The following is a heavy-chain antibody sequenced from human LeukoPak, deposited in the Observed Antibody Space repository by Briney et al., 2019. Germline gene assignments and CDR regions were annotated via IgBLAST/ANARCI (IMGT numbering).Heavy chain of an antibody. CDR1: GYTLTELS. CDR2: FDLEEGET. D-gene: IGHD2-21*02. CDR3: ATVRRYCGGDCTLGYYFDY. Sequence: ASVKVSCKVSGYTLTELSMHWVRQAPGKGLWWMGGFDLEEGETIYAQRLQGRVTMTEDTSTNTAYMELSSLRSEDTAVYYCATVRRYCGGDCTLGYYFDYWGQGTLVTVSS. V-gene: IGHV1-24*01. J-gene: IGHJ4*02.